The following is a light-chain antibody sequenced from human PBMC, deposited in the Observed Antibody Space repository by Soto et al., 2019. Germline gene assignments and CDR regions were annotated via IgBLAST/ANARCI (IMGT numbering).Light chain of an antibody. CDR2: EVS. J-gene: IGLJ1*01. V-gene: IGLV2-14*01. Sequence: QSVLTQPASVSGSRGQAITIACPGTSSDVGGYNYVSWYQQHPGKAPKLMIYEVSNRPSGVSHRFSGSKSGNTASLTISGLQAEDEADYYCSSYTSSSSSVFGDGTKGTGL. CDR1: SSDVGGYNY. CDR3: SSYTSSSSSV.